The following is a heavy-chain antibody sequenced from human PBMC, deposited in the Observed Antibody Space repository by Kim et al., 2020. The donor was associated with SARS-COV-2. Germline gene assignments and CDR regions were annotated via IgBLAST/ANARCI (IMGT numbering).Heavy chain of an antibody. D-gene: IGHD1-26*01. CDR2: ISYDGSNK. Sequence: GGSLRLSCAASGFTFSSYGMHWVRQAPGKGLEWVAVISYDGSNKYYADSVKGRFTISRDNSKNTLYLQMNSLRAEDTAVYYCAKARSGSYWAFDYWGQGT. J-gene: IGHJ4*02. CDR1: GFTFSSYG. CDR3: AKARSGSYWAFDY. V-gene: IGHV3-30*18.